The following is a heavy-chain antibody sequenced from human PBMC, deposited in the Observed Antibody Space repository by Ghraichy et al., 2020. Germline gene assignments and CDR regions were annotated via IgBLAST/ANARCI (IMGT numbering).Heavy chain of an antibody. D-gene: IGHD3-22*01. CDR1: GFTFSSYS. V-gene: IGHV3-21*01. CDR3: ARPISMIVVGGNGNDY. CDR2: ISKSGDHI. Sequence: GESLNISCAASGFTFSSYSMNWVRQAPGKGLEWVSSISKSGDHISYADSVKGRFTISRDNAKNSLHLQMNSLRAEDTAVYYCARPISMIVVGGNGNDYWGQGTLVTVSS. J-gene: IGHJ4*02.